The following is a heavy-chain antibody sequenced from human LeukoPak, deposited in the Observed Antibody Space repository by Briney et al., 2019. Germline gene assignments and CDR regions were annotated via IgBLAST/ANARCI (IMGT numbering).Heavy chain of an antibody. J-gene: IGHJ5*02. Sequence: GGSLRLSCAASGFTFSSYSMNWVRQAPGKGLEWVSSISSSSSYIYYADSVKGRFTISRDNAKNSLYLQMNSLRAEDTAVYYCARVPGSSSWSNWLDPWGQGTLVTVSS. V-gene: IGHV3-21*01. D-gene: IGHD6-13*01. CDR3: ARVPGSSSWSNWLDP. CDR2: ISSSSSYI. CDR1: GFTFSSYS.